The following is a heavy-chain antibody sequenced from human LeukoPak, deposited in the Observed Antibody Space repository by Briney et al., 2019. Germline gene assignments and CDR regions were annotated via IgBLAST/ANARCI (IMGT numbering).Heavy chain of an antibody. J-gene: IGHJ4*02. CDR1: GFSFSSYG. CDR2: IRYDGSNK. D-gene: IGHD4-17*01. V-gene: IGHV3-30*02. Sequence: PGGSLRLSCAASGFSFSSYGMHWVRQAPGKGLEWVAFIRYDGSNKYYADSVKGRFTISRDNSKNTLYLQMNSLRAEDTAVYYCTGRGYDYGDYGVYWGQGTLVTVSS. CDR3: TGRGYDYGDYGVY.